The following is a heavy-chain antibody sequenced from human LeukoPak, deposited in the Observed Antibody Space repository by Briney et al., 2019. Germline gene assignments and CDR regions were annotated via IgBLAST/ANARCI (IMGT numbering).Heavy chain of an antibody. D-gene: IGHD3-10*01. CDR3: AKDHGGYGSFDY. Sequence: GGSLRLSCAASGFTFGNFWMSWVRQAPGRGLQWVASMKGDGSHIYYVDSVKGRFTISRDNARNSLYLQMNSLTAEDTAVYYCAKDHGGYGSFDYWGQGTLVTVSS. V-gene: IGHV3-7*01. CDR2: MKGDGSHI. J-gene: IGHJ4*02. CDR1: GFTFGNFW.